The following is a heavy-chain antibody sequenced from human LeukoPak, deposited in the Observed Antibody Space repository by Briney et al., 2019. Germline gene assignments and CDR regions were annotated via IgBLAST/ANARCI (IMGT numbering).Heavy chain of an antibody. V-gene: IGHV1-18*01. J-gene: IGHJ3*02. CDR2: ISAYNGNT. CDR3: ARGGGGYSYGTFDAFDI. CDR1: GYTFTSYG. Sequence: ASVKVSCKASGYTFTSYGISWVRQAPGQGLERMGWISAYNGNTNYAQKLQGRVTMTTDTSTSTAYMELRSLRSDDTAVYYCARGGGGYSYGTFDAFDIWGQGTMVTVSS. D-gene: IGHD5-18*01.